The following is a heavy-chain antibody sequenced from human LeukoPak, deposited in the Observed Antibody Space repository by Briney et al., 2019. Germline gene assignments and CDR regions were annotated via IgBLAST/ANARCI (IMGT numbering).Heavy chain of an antibody. CDR3: ARGSCCSSTSCYIAPQSVDY. CDR2: IWYDGSNK. Sequence: GGSLRLSCAASGFTFSSYGMHWVRQAPGKGLEWVAVIWYDGSNKYYADSVKGRFTISRDNSKNTLYLQMNSLRAEDTAVYYCARGSCCSSTSCYIAPQSVDYWGQGTLVTVSS. J-gene: IGHJ4*02. V-gene: IGHV3-33*01. D-gene: IGHD2-2*02. CDR1: GFTFSSYG.